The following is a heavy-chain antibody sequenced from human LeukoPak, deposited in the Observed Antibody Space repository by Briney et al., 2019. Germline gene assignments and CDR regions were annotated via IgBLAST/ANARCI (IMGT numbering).Heavy chain of an antibody. CDR3: ASYRSRDAFDI. CDR1: VGSISSGGYY. V-gene: IGHV4-31*03. J-gene: IGHJ3*02. D-gene: IGHD3-16*02. CDR2: IYYSGST. Sequence: SQTLSLTCTVSVGSISSGGYYWSSIRQHPGNGLEWIAYIYYSGSTYYNPALKSRVTISLDTSKMQFSLKLSSVTAADTGVYYCASYRSRDAFDIWGQGTTVTVSS.